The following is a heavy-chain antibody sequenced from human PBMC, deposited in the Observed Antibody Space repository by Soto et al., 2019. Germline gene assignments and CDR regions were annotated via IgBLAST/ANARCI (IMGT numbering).Heavy chain of an antibody. CDR1: GGSFSGYY. V-gene: IGHV4-34*01. Sequence: SETLSLTCAVYGGSFSGYYWSWIRQPPGKGLEWIGEINHSGSTNYNPSLKSRVTISVDTSKNQFSLKLSSVTAADTAVYYCASLPSDIRSRSTSTPKIEDVWGQGTTVTVSS. D-gene: IGHD2-15*01. CDR2: INHSGST. CDR3: ASLPSDIRSRSTSTPKIEDV. J-gene: IGHJ6*02.